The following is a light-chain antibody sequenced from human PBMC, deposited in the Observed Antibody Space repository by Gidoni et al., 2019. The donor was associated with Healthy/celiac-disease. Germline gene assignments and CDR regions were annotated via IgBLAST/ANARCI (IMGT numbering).Light chain of an antibody. Sequence: EIVMTQSPATLSESPGERATLSCRASQSVSSNLAWYQQKPGQAPRLLIYGASTRATGIPARFSGSGSGTEFTLTISSLQSEDFAVYYCQQYNNRPPLTFGQXTKVEIK. CDR3: QQYNNRPPLT. J-gene: IGKJ1*01. CDR2: GAS. V-gene: IGKV3-15*01. CDR1: QSVSSN.